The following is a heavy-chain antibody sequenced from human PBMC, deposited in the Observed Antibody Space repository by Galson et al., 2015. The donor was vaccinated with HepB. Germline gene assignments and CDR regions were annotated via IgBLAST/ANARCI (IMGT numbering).Heavy chain of an antibody. CDR3: ARESSIAASGAVDY. J-gene: IGHJ4*02. CDR1: GGSISSSTYY. D-gene: IGHD6-6*01. CDR2: LYHSGSS. V-gene: IGHV4-39*02. Sequence: SETLSLTCTVSGGSISSSTYYWGWVRQPPGKGLEWIGSLYHSGSSYYNASLKSRVTISVDTSKNQFSLKLSSVTAADTAVYYCARESSIAASGAVDYWGQGTLVTVSS.